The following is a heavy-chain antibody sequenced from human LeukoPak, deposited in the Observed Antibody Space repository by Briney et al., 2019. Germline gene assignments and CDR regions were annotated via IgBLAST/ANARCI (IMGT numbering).Heavy chain of an antibody. Sequence: GGSLILSCAASGFTFTNYWLSWVRQAPGKGLEWVANIKVDGSREYYVDSVKGRFTISRDNAKNSLYLQMNSLRAEDTAVYYCARDGIDGYIDYWGQGTRVTVSS. D-gene: IGHD5-24*01. CDR3: ARDGIDGYIDY. V-gene: IGHV3-7*01. CDR2: IKVDGSRE. CDR1: GFTFTNYW. J-gene: IGHJ4*02.